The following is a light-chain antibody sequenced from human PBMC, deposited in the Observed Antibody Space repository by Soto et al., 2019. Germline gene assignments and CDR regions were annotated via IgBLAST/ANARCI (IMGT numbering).Light chain of an antibody. CDR3: NAYTSSGAVV. CDR1: SSDVGGYNF. J-gene: IGLJ3*02. CDR2: DVT. Sequence: QSALTQPASVSGSPGQSINISCTGTSSDVGGYNFVSWYQQHPGNAPKLIIYDVTSRPSGVSNRFSGSKSGNAASLTISGLQAEDEALYYCNAYTSSGAVVFGGGTKLTVL. V-gene: IGLV2-14*03.